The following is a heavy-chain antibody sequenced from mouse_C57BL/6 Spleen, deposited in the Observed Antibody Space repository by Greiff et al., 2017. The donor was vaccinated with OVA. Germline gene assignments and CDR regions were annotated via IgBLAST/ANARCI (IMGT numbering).Heavy chain of an antibody. CDR2: IDRSDSDT. V-gene: IGHV1-52*01. Sequence: QVQLQQPGADLVRPGSSVKLSCKASGYTFTSYWMPWVNQRPIQGLEWIGNIDRSDSDTHYTQKLKDRATITGDKSTSTAYMQMSSLTSEDTAVYYCARGSDGYDEWNFDDWGQGTTLTVSS. CDR1: GYTFTSYW. J-gene: IGHJ2*01. D-gene: IGHD2-2*01. CDR3: ARGSDGYDEWNFDD.